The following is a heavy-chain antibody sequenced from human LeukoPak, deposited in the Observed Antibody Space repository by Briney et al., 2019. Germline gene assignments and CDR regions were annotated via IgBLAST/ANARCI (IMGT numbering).Heavy chain of an antibody. V-gene: IGHV5-51*01. CDR3: ARHRMATAPLDY. J-gene: IGHJ4*02. Sequence: GESLQISCKASGYRFNSHWIGWVRQLPGKGLGWMGIIYPGDSDARYKPSFYGQVTISVDKSISTAYLQWSSLQASDTAMYYCARHRMATAPLDYWGQGTLVTVSS. D-gene: IGHD5-24*01. CDR1: GYRFNSHW. CDR2: IYPGDSDA.